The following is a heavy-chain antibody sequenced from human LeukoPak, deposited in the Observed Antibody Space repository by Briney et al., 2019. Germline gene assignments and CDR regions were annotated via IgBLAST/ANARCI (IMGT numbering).Heavy chain of an antibody. V-gene: IGHV1-18*01. J-gene: IGHJ6*03. CDR2: ISAYNGNT. CDR3: ARVLRYFDWLSNYYYYYMDV. CDR1: GGTFSSYA. Sequence: ASVKVSCKASGGTFSSYAISWVRQAPGQGLEWMGWISAYNGNTNYAQKLQGRVTMTTDTSTSTAYMELRSLRSDDTAVYYCARVLRYFDWLSNYYYYYMDVWGKGTTVTISS. D-gene: IGHD3-9*01.